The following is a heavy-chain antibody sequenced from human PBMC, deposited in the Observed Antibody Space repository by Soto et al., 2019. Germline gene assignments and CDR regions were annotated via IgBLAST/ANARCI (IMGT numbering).Heavy chain of an antibody. J-gene: IGHJ5*02. CDR1: GGSISSGGYY. D-gene: IGHD6-6*01. CDR3: ARDHGSSSTWFDP. CDR2: IYYSGST. Sequence: SETLSLTCTVSGGSISSGGYYWSWIRQHPGKGLEWIGYIYYSGSTYYNPSLKSRVTISVDTSKNQFSLKLSSVTAADTAVYYCARDHGSSSTWFDPWGQGTLVTVSS. V-gene: IGHV4-31*03.